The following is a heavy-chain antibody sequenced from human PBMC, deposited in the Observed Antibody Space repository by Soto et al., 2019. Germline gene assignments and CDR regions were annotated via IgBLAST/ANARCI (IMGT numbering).Heavy chain of an antibody. CDR1: GGTFSSYA. D-gene: IGHD3-22*01. CDR2: ISAYNGNT. CDR3: ADLTYYYDSSGYPRAFDI. V-gene: IGHV1-18*01. J-gene: IGHJ3*02. Sequence: ASVKVSCTASGGTFSSYASSWVRQAPGQGLEWMGWISAYNGNTNYAQKLQGRVTMTTDTSTSTAYMELRSLRSDDTAVYYCADLTYYYDSSGYPRAFDIWGQGTMVTVSS.